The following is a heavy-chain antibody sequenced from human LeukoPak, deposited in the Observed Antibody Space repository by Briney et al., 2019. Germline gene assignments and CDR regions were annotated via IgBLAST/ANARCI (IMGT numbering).Heavy chain of an antibody. J-gene: IGHJ3*01. CDR3: AREGASGGVLV. CDR2: IYYSGTT. CDR1: GGSVTSGSYY. Sequence: SETLSLTCTVSGGSVTSGSYYWSWIRQPPGKGLEWIGYIYYSGTTNYNPSLKSRVTISVDTSKNQFSLKLSSVTAADTAVYYCAREGASGGVLVWGQGTMVTVSS. D-gene: IGHD2-15*01. V-gene: IGHV4-61*01.